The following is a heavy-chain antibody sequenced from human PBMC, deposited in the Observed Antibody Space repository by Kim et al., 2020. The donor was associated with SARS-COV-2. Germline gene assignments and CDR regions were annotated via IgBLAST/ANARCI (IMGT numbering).Heavy chain of an antibody. CDR2: IYYSGST. CDR3: ARSGRFGELIPDAFDI. V-gene: IGHV4-39*07. D-gene: IGHD3-10*01. Sequence: SETLSLTCTVSGGSISSSSYYWGWIRQPPGKGLEWIGSIYYSGSTYYNPSLKSRVTISVDTSKNQFSLKLSSVTAADTAVYYCARSGRFGELIPDAFDI. J-gene: IGHJ3*02. CDR1: GGSISSSSYY.